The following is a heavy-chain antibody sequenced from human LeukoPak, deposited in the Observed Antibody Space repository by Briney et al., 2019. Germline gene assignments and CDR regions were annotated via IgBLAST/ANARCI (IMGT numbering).Heavy chain of an antibody. D-gene: IGHD3-10*01. CDR2: MNPNSGNT. CDR3: ARGHCYGSGSYRCYYYYYMDV. J-gene: IGHJ6*03. Sequence: GASVKVSCKASGYTFTSYDINWVRQATGQELEWMGWMNPNSGNTGYAQKFQGRVTITRNTSISTAYMELSSLRSEDTAVYYCARGHCYGSGSYRCYYYYYMDVWGKGTTVTVSS. CDR1: GYTFTSYD. V-gene: IGHV1-8*03.